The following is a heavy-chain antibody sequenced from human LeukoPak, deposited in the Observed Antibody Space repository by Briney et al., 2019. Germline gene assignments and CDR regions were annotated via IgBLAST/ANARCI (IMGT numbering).Heavy chain of an antibody. CDR2: MNPDSGNT. CDR1: GYTFTSYD. V-gene: IGHV1-8*01. J-gene: IGHJ4*02. D-gene: IGHD3-22*01. Sequence: ASVKVSCKASGYTFTSYDMNWVRQATGQGLEWMGWMNPDSGNTDYAQKFQGRVTMTRNTSISTAYMELRSLRSDDTAVYYCAREVLPHYYDTRGGLDYWGQGTLVTVSS. CDR3: AREVLPHYYDTRGGLDY.